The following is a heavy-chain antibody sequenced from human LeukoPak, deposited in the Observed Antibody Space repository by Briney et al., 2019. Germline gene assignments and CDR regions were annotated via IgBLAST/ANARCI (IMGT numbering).Heavy chain of an antibody. Sequence: PSETLSLTCAVYGGSFSGYYWSWIRQPPGKGLEWIGEINHSGSTNYNPPLKSRVTISVDTSKNQFSLKLSSVTAADTAVYYCARSCPSINYGDYVTWNWFDPWGQGTLVTVSS. V-gene: IGHV4-34*01. CDR2: INHSGST. J-gene: IGHJ5*02. CDR1: GGSFSGYY. D-gene: IGHD4-17*01. CDR3: ARSCPSINYGDYVTWNWFDP.